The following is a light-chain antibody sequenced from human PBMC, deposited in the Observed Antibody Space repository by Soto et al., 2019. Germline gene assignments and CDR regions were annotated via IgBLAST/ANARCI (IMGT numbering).Light chain of an antibody. Sequence: TQPPSASGSPGQSVTISCTGTSSDVGAYNYVPWHQQHPGKAPKLMIYEVSKRPSGVPDRFSGSKSGNTASLTVSGLQAEDEADYYCSSYAGSNNFVFGTGTKVTVL. CDR1: SSDVGAYNY. CDR3: SSYAGSNNFV. V-gene: IGLV2-8*01. CDR2: EVS. J-gene: IGLJ1*01.